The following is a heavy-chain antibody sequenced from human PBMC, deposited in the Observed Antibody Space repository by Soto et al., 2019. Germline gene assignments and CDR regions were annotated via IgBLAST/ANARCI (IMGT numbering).Heavy chain of an antibody. CDR1: GFTFSSYW. Sequence: GGSLRLSCAASGFTFSSYWMSWVRQAPGKGLEWVANIKQDGSEKYYVDSVKGRFTISRDNAKNSLYLQMNSLRAEDTAVYYCAREGVGEYPPFDYWGQGTLVTVSS. CDR3: AREGVGEYPPFDY. CDR2: IKQDGSEK. D-gene: IGHD3-10*01. V-gene: IGHV3-7*01. J-gene: IGHJ4*02.